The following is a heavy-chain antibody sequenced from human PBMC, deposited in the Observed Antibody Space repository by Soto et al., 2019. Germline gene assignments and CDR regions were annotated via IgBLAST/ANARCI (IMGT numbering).Heavy chain of an antibody. D-gene: IGHD6-13*01. CDR1: GFTFSSYA. CDR2: ISGSGGST. Sequence: VQLLESGGGLVQPGGSLRLSCAASGFTFSSYAMSWVRQAPGKGLEWVSAISGSGGSTYYADSVKGRFTISRDNSKNTLYLQMNSLRAEDTAVYYCAKDGRIAAAGTMGAEYFQHWGQGTLVTVSS. V-gene: IGHV3-23*01. J-gene: IGHJ1*01. CDR3: AKDGRIAAAGTMGAEYFQH.